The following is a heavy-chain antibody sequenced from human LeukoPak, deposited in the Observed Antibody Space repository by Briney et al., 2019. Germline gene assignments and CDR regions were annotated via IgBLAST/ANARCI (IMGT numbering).Heavy chain of an antibody. CDR3: APQYGSSWQNWFDP. Sequence: SETLSLTCAVYGGSFSGYYWSWIRQPPGKGVEWVGEINHSGSTNYNPSLKSRVTISVDTSKNQFSLNLSSVTAADTAVYDCAPQYGSSWQNWFDPWGQGTLVTVSS. CDR1: GGSFSGYY. V-gene: IGHV4-34*01. D-gene: IGHD6-13*01. CDR2: INHSGST. J-gene: IGHJ5*02.